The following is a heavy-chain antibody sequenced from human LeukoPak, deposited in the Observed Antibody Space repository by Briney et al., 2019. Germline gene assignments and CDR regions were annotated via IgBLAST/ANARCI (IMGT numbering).Heavy chain of an antibody. CDR3: AMRAWDPGTTWWRNYYYYYGMDV. CDR2: MNPNSGNT. J-gene: IGHJ6*02. D-gene: IGHD1-1*01. CDR1: GYTFTSYS. Sequence: ASVKVSCTASGYTFTSYSMHWVRQAPGQSLEWMGWMNPNSGNTGYAQKFQGRVTMTRNTSISTAYMELSSLRSEDTAVYYCAMRAWDPGTTWWRNYYYYYGMDVWGQGTTVTVSS. V-gene: IGHV1-8*02.